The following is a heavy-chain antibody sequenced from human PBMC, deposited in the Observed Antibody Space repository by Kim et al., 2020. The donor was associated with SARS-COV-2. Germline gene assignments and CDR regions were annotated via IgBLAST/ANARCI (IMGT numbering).Heavy chain of an antibody. V-gene: IGHV3-11*03. CDR1: GFTFSDHS. CDR3: ARQIVTPAHLDF. D-gene: IGHD2-15*01. Sequence: GGSLRLSCSASGFTFSDHSMDWIRQSPGRGLEWIAYITTSGDYQNYVESVRGRFSISRDNAAKTVSLEMTGLRVDDTALYFCARQIVTPAHLDFWSQGTLVTVSS. CDR2: ITTSGDYQ. J-gene: IGHJ4*02.